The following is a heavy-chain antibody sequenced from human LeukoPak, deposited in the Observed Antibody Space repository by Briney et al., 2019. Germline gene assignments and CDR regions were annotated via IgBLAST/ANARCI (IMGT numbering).Heavy chain of an antibody. CDR2: IYNSGST. V-gene: IGHV4-59*01. CDR1: GVSISTSY. Sequence: SETLSLTCSVSGVSISTSYWIWIRQPPGKGLEWIGYIYNSGSTNYNPAFTRRVTISVDMSKNQFSLKLSSVTAADTAVYYCARPKYADYDWPDWYFDLWGRGTLVTVSS. D-gene: IGHD4-17*01. CDR3: ARPKYADYDWPDWYFDL. J-gene: IGHJ2*01.